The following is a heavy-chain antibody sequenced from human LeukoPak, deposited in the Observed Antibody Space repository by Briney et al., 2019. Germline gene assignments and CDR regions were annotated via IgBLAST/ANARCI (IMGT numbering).Heavy chain of an antibody. CDR2: ISAYNGNT. CDR3: ARDRGICSGGSCHRGGGGIIDY. CDR1: GYTFTSYG. Sequence: ASVKVSCKASGYTFTSYGISWVRQAPGQGLEWMGWISAYNGNTNYAQKLQGRVTMTTDTSTSTAYMELRSLRSDDTAVYYCARDRGICSGGSCHRGGGGIIDYWGQGTLVTVSS. J-gene: IGHJ4*02. D-gene: IGHD2-15*01. V-gene: IGHV1-18*04.